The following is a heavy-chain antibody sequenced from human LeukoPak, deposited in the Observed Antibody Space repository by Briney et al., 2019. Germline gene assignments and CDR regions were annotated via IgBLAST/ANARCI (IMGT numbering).Heavy chain of an antibody. CDR2: IYYSGST. J-gene: IGHJ5*02. CDR1: GGSISSYY. CDR3: TRAAVTGTRWFDP. V-gene: IGHV4-59*12. Sequence: PSETLSLTCTVSGGSISSYYWSWIRQPPGKGLEWIGYIYYSGSTNYNPSLKSRVTISVDTSKNQFSLNLSSVTAADTAVYYCTRAAVTGTRWFDPWGQGTLVTVSS. D-gene: IGHD6-19*01.